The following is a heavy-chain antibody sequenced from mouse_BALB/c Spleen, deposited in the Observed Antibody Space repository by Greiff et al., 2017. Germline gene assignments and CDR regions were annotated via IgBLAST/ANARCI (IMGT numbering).Heavy chain of an antibody. J-gene: IGHJ4*01. D-gene: IGHD2-1*01. V-gene: IGHV5-6*01. CDR2: ISSGGSYT. Sequence: DVHLVESGGDLVKPGGSLKLSCAASGFTFSSYGMSWVRQTPDKRLEWVATISSGGSYTYYPDSVKGRFTISRDNAKNTLYLQMSSLKSEDTAMYYCARSGNYGKDYAMDYWGQGTSVTVSS. CDR3: ARSGNYGKDYAMDY. CDR1: GFTFSSYG.